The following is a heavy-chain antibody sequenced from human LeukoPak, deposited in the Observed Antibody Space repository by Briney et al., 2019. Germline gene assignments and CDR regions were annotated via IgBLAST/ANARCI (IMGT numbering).Heavy chain of an antibody. J-gene: IGHJ4*02. Sequence: ASVKVSCKASGYTFTSYYMHWVRQAPGQGLEWMGLINPSGGNTNYAQKLQGRVTMTTDTSTSTAYVELRSLRSDDTAVYYCARPITVLRFLEWLGGYDYWGQGTLVTVSS. D-gene: IGHD3-3*01. CDR3: ARPITVLRFLEWLGGYDY. CDR2: INPSGGNT. V-gene: IGHV1-46*01. CDR1: GYTFTSYY.